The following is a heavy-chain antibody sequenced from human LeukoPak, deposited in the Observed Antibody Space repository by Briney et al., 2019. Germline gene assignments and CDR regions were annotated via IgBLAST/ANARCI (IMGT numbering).Heavy chain of an antibody. J-gene: IGHJ4*02. CDR2: ISGSGGST. CDR1: GFTFSSYA. Sequence: GGSLRLSCAASGFTFSSYAMSWVRQAPGKGLEWVSAISGSGGSTYYADSVKGRFTISRDNSKNTLYLQMNSLRAKDTAVYYCATLVVAADTFDYWGQGTLVTVSS. V-gene: IGHV3-23*01. D-gene: IGHD2-15*01. CDR3: ATLVVAADTFDY.